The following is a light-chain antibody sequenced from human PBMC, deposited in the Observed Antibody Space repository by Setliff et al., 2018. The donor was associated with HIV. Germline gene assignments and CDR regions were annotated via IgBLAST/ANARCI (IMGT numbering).Light chain of an antibody. J-gene: IGLJ1*01. CDR3: AAWDDSLNALYV. V-gene: IGLV2-11*01. CDR1: SSSVGNYHY. CDR2: DVI. Sequence: QSVLTQPRSVSESPGQSITISCTGTSSSVGNYHYVSWYQHHPGKAPKLIIFDVIKRPSGVPDRFSGSKSGNTASLTISGLQAEDEADYYCAAWDDSLNALYVFGTGTKVTVL.